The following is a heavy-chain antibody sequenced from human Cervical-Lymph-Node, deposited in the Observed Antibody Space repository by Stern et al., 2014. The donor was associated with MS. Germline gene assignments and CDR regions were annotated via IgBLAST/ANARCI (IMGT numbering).Heavy chain of an antibody. CDR1: GFTFSSYW. D-gene: IGHD4-17*01. CDR3: AREHGSYGDSVAF. V-gene: IGHV3-74*01. CDR2: IKTDGSST. J-gene: IGHJ4*02. Sequence: VQLVQSGGGLVQPGGSLRLSCAASGFTFSSYWMHWVRQAPGKGLMWVARIKTDGSSTDYADSVKGRFTISRDNAKNRLYLQMDSLRADDTAVYYCAREHGSYGDSVAFWGQGTLVTVSS.